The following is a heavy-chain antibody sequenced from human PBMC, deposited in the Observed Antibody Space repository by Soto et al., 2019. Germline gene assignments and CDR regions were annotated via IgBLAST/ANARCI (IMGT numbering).Heavy chain of an antibody. Sequence: SETLSLTCTVSGGSISSGGYSWSWIRQPPGKGLEWIGYIYHSGSTYYNPSLKSRVTISVDRSKNQFSLKLSSVTAADTAVYYCAKNWNWGSLVHWGQGTLVTVSS. CDR2: IYHSGST. D-gene: IGHD7-27*01. J-gene: IGHJ4*02. CDR3: AKNWNWGSLVH. CDR1: GGSISSGGYS. V-gene: IGHV4-30-2*01.